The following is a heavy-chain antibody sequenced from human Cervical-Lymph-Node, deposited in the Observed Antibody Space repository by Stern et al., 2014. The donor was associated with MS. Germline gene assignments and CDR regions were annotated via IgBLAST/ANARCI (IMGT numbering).Heavy chain of an antibody. D-gene: IGHD6-13*01. Sequence: EVQLEESGGGLVQPGRSLRLSCAASGFTFDDYAMHWVRQAPGKGLEWVSGISWTSGSIGYADSVKGRFTISRDNAKNSLYLQMNSLRAEDTALYYCAKGSLGIAAARNFDYWGQGTLVTVSS. CDR2: ISWTSGSI. V-gene: IGHV3-9*01. J-gene: IGHJ4*02. CDR3: AKGSLGIAAARNFDY. CDR1: GFTFDDYA.